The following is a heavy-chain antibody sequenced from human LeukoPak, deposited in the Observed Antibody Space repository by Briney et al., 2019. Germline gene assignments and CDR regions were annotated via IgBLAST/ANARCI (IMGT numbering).Heavy chain of an antibody. CDR1: GFTFSSYW. CDR3: ARDTQVNYGDYDY. V-gene: IGHV3-7*01. D-gene: IGHD4-17*01. J-gene: IGHJ4*02. Sequence: GGSLRLSCAASGFTFSSYWMSWVRQAPGKGLEWVANIKQDGSEKYYVDSVKGRFTLSRDNAKNSLYLQMNSLRAEDTAVYYCARDTQVNYGDYDYWGQGTLVTVSS. CDR2: IKQDGSEK.